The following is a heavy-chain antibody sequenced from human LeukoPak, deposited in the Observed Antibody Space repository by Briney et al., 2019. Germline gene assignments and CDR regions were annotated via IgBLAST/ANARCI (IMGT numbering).Heavy chain of an antibody. CDR2: ISASGGST. D-gene: IGHD1-26*01. V-gene: IGHV3-23*01. CDR3: AKRGSGREYYYMDV. Sequence: PGGSLRLSCAAPGFTFSSYAMSWVRQAPGKGLEWVSTISASGGSTYYADSVKGRFTISRDSSKNTLYLQMNSLRAEDTAIYYCAKRGSGREYYYMDVWGKGTTVTVSS. J-gene: IGHJ6*03. CDR1: GFTFSSYA.